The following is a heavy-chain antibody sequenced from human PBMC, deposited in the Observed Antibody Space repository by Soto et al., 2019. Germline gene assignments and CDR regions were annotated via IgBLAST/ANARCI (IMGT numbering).Heavy chain of an antibody. D-gene: IGHD3-3*01. CDR1: GFTFSSYA. CDR3: AKGSKFTIFSANDF. Sequence: EVQLLESGGGLVQPGGSLRLSCAASGFTFSSYAMTWVRQAPGKGLEWVSALSGNSGTTYSADSVKGRFTISRDNSRNTLYLQISRLRAEDTALYSCAKGSKFTIFSANDFWGQGTLVTVSS. V-gene: IGHV3-23*01. CDR2: LSGNSGTT. J-gene: IGHJ4*02.